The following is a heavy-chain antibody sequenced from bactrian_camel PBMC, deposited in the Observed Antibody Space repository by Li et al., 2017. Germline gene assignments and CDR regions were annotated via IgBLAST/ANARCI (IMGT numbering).Heavy chain of an antibody. CDR1: TYTGKSYR. V-gene: IGHV3S53*01. D-gene: IGHD3*01. CDR3: ATDPGADSGSWCDAQFQTADFRF. J-gene: IGHJ6*01. Sequence: HVQLVESGGGLVQPGGSLRLSCAVSTYTGKSYRMAWFRQYPGKQREGVAYRIDSISGASTEYADSVKGRFTISQDTAKRNVYLEMKNMKPEDTAMYYCATDPGADSGSWCDAQFQTADFRFWGQGTQVTVS. CDR2: SISGAST.